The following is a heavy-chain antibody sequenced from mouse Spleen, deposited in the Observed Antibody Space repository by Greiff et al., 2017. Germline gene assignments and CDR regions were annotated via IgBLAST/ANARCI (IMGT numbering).Heavy chain of an antibody. CDR1: GFNIKDYY. V-gene: IGHV14-4*02. D-gene: IGHD2-10*02. CDR3: KVYGNYPYYFDY. CDR2: IDPENGDT. J-gene: IGHJ2*01. Sequence: VQLQQSGAELVRSGASVKLSCTASGFNIKDYYMHWVKQRPEQGLEWIGWIDPENGDTEYAPKFQGKATMTADTSSNTAYLQLSSLTSEDTAVYYCKVYGNYPYYFDYWGQGTTLTVSS.